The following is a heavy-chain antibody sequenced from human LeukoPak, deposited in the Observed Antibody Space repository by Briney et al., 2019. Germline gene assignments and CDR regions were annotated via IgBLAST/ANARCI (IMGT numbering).Heavy chain of an antibody. D-gene: IGHD1-26*01. CDR3: TTERYYHAAYTT. CDR1: GFTFSNAW. J-gene: IGHJ4*02. CDR2: IKSKTDGGTT. Sequence: GGSLRLSCAASGFTFSNAWMSWVRQAPGKGLEWVGRIKSKTDGGTTDYAAPVKGRFTISRDDSKNTLYLRMSSLKTEDTAVYYSTTERYYHAAYTTWGQGTLVTVSS. V-gene: IGHV3-15*01.